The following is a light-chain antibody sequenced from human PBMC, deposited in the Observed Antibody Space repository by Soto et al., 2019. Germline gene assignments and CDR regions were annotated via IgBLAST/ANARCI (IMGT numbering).Light chain of an antibody. Sequence: AIRMTQSPSSLSASTGDRVTITCRASQCISSYLAWYQQKPGKAPKLLIYAASSLQSGVPSRFSGSGSATDFTLTIGSLQPEDSATYYCQQGFTTPWTFGQGTKVDIK. CDR1: QCISSY. CDR3: QQGFTTPWT. CDR2: AAS. V-gene: IGKV1-8*01. J-gene: IGKJ1*01.